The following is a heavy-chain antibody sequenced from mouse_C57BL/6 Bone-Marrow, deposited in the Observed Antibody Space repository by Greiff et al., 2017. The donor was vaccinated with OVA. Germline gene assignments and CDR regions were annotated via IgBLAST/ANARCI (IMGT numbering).Heavy chain of an antibody. CDR2: IAPSDSYI. CDR1: GYTFTNYW. D-gene: IGHD1-1*01. J-gene: IGHJ2*02. Sequence: QVQLQQPGAELVRPGTSVKLSCKASGYTFTNYWMHWVKQRPGQGLEWIGVIAPSDSYINYNQKFKGRATLTVDTSSSTAYMHLSRLTSEDSAVYYCAHYGSRLYLHYWGPGTSLTVSS. V-gene: IGHV1-59*01. CDR3: AHYGSRLYLHY.